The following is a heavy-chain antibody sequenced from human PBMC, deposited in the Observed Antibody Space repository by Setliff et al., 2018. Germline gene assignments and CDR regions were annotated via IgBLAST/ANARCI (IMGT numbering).Heavy chain of an antibody. CDR3: ARTNYYDSSTYFNWFDP. D-gene: IGHD3-22*01. Sequence: PSETLSLTCAVSGYSISSGYYWGWIRQPPGKGLEWIGSIYHSGSTYYNPSLKSRVTMSVDTSKNQFSLKLSSVTAADTAVYYCARTNYYDSSTYFNWFDPWGQGTLFTVSS. V-gene: IGHV4-38-2*01. CDR1: GYSISSGYY. J-gene: IGHJ5*02. CDR2: IYHSGST.